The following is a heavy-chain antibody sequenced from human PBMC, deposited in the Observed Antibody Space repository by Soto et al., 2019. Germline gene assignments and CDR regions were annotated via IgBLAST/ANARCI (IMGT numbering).Heavy chain of an antibody. CDR2: ISGSGGST. Sequence: EVQLLESGGGLVQPGGSLRLSCAASGFTFSSYAMSWVRQAPGKGLEWVSAISGSGGSTYYADSVRGRFTISRDNSKNTLYLQINSLRAEDTAVYYCAKGPLPTVNYFDYWGQGTLVTVSS. D-gene: IGHD4-17*01. CDR3: AKGPLPTVNYFDY. CDR1: GFTFSSYA. J-gene: IGHJ4*02. V-gene: IGHV3-23*01.